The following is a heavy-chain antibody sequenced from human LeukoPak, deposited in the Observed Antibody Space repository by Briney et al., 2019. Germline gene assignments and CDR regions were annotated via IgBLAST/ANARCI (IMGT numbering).Heavy chain of an antibody. CDR3: GRDALVGYFSYYYMDV. J-gene: IGHJ6*03. CDR2: ISNSGST. D-gene: IGHD2-15*01. CDR1: GGPITSHY. Sequence: SETLSPTCTVSGGPITSHYWTWIRQSSVKGLEWIGDISNSGSTSYNPSLKSRVTISIDTSKSQFSLKLSFVTAADTAVYYCGRDALVGYFSYYYMDVWGKGTTVTVSS. V-gene: IGHV4-59*11.